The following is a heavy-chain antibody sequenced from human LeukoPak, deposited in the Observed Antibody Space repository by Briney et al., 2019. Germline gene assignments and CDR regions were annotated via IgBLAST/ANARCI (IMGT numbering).Heavy chain of an antibody. V-gene: IGHV3-74*03. D-gene: IGHD3-22*01. CDR1: GFTFSSYW. J-gene: IGHJ4*02. CDR2: INRDGSTT. Sequence: GGSLRLSCAASGFTFSSYWMHWVRQAPGKGLVWVSRINRDGSTTTYADSVKGRFTLSRDNAKNTLNLQMNSLRAEDTAVYYCARGGDYYDSSGYFWRPAEIDYWGQGTLVTVSS. CDR3: ARGGDYYDSSGYFWRPAEIDY.